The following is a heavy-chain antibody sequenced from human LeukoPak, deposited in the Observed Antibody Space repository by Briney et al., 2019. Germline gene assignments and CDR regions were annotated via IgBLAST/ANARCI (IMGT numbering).Heavy chain of an antibody. CDR3: ARDRITGTFDWFDP. CDR1: GGTFSSYA. CDR2: IIPIFGTA. V-gene: IGHV1-69*06. D-gene: IGHD1-20*01. Sequence: SVKVSCTASGGTFSSYAISWVRQAPGQGLEWMGGIIPIFGTANYAQKFQGRVTITADKSTSTAYMELSSLRSEDTAVYYCARDRITGTFDWFDPWGQGTLVTVSS. J-gene: IGHJ5*02.